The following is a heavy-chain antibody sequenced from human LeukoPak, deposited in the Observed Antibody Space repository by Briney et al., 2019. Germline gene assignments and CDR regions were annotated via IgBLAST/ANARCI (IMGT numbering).Heavy chain of an antibody. D-gene: IGHD3-22*01. J-gene: IGHJ5*02. CDR2: INHSGST. Sequence: SETLSLTCAVYGGSFSGYYWSWIRQPPGKGLEWIGEINHSGSTNYNPSLKSRVTISVDTSKNQFSLKLSSVTAADTAVYYCARALPSARRVITNWFDPWGQGTLVTVSS. V-gene: IGHV4-34*01. CDR3: ARALPSARRVITNWFDP. CDR1: GGSFSGYY.